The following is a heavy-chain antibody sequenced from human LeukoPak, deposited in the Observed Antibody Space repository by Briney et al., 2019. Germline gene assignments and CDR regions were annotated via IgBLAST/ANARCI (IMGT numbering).Heavy chain of an antibody. CDR3: AKMDDYGDYASPDY. V-gene: IGHV3-33*06. CDR1: GFIFSNYG. D-gene: IGHD4-17*01. CDR2: IWYDGSNK. J-gene: IGHJ4*02. Sequence: TGGSLRLSCAASGFIFSNYGMSWVRQAPGKGLEWVAVIWYDGSNKYYADSVKGRFTISRDNSKNTLYLQMNSLRAEDTAVYYCAKMDDYGDYASPDYWGQGTLVTVSS.